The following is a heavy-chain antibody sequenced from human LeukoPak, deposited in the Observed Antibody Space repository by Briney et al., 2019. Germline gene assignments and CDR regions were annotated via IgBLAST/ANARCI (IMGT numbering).Heavy chain of an antibody. CDR3: AKNPTTIFGAGGGDYFDY. V-gene: IGHV3-23*01. CDR2: ISGSGGST. Sequence: GGSLRPSCAASGFTFSSYAMSWVRQAPGKGLEWVSAISGSGGSTYYADSVKGRFTISRDNSKNTLYLQMNSLRAEDTAVYYCAKNPTTIFGAGGGDYFDYWGQGTLVTVSS. D-gene: IGHD3-3*01. J-gene: IGHJ4*02. CDR1: GFTFSSYA.